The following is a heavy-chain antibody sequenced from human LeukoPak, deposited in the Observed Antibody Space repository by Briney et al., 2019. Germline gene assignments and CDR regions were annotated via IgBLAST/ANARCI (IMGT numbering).Heavy chain of an antibody. V-gene: IGHV3-30-3*01. D-gene: IGHD6-13*01. J-gene: IGHJ4*02. CDR1: GFTFSSYA. CDR3: AKDRGYSSSWCDY. Sequence: GGSLRLSCAASGFTFSSYAMHWVRQAPGKGLEWVAVISYDGSNKYYADSVKGRFTISRDNSKNTLYLQMNSLRAEDTAVYYCAKDRGYSSSWCDYWGQGTLVTVSS. CDR2: ISYDGSNK.